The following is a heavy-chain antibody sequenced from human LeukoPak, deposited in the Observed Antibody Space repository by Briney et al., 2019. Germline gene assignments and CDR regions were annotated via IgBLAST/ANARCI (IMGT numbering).Heavy chain of an antibody. J-gene: IGHJ4*02. V-gene: IGHV3-15*04. CDR2: AEGESSGGTI. D-gene: IGHD3-3*01. Sequence: GGSLRLSCAASGFTFSDAWMTWVRQAPGKGLEWVGRAEGESSGGTIEYTAPVKGRFTISRDDSRNTFYLQMNSLKTEDTAVYYCTTDEWNWGQGTLVTVSS. CDR3: TTDEWN. CDR1: GFTFSDAW.